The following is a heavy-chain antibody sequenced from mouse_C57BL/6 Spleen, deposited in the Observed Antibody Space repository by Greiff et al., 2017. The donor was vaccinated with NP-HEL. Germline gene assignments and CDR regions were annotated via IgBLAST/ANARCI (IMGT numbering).Heavy chain of an antibody. D-gene: IGHD1-2*01. CDR1: GYSITSGYG. J-gene: IGHJ2*01. CDR3: ARTARIKY. CDR2: ISYSGST. Sequence: DVQLQESGPGLVKPSQSLSLTCTVTGYSITSGYGWNWIRQFPGNKLEWMGYISYSGSTNYNPSLKSRISITRDTAKNQFFLQLNSVTTEDTATYYCARTARIKYWGQGTTLTVSS. V-gene: IGHV3-2*02.